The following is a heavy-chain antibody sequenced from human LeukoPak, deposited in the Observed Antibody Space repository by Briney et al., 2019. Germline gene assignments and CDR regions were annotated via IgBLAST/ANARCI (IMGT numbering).Heavy chain of an antibody. J-gene: IGHJ4*02. CDR2: ISSSGSYI. V-gene: IGHV3-21*01. D-gene: IGHD3-10*01. CDR3: ASSNYGSAPIW. Sequence: PGGSLRLSCAASGFTFSSYGMNWVRQAPGKGLEWVSFISSSGSYIHYADSMKGRFTISRDNAKNSLYLQMNSLRAEDTAVYYCASSNYGSAPIWWGQGTLVTVSS. CDR1: GFTFSSYG.